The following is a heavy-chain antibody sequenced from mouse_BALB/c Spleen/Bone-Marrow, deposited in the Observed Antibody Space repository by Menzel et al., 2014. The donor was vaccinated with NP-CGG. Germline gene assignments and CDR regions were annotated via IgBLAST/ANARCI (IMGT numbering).Heavy chain of an antibody. CDR2: ISDGGSYT. V-gene: IGHV5-4*02. J-gene: IGHJ4*01. CDR1: GFTFSDYY. Sequence: EVKLVESGGGLVKPGGSLKLSCAASGFTFSDYYMYWVRQTPEKRLEWVAIISDGGSYTYYPDSVKGRFTISRDNAKNNLYLQMSSLKSDDTAMYYCARDRAHYRYDGYYYAMDYWGQGTSVTVSS. D-gene: IGHD2-14*01. CDR3: ARDRAHYRYDGYYYAMDY.